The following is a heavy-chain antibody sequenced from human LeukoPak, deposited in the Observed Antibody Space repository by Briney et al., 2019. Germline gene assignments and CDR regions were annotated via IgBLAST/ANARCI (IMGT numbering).Heavy chain of an antibody. J-gene: IGHJ4*02. CDR3: ARVGRFDWLPDY. V-gene: IGHV1-18*01. D-gene: IGHD3-9*01. Sequence: ASVKVSCKASGYTFTSYGISWVRQSPGQGLEWMGWISAYNGNTNYAQKLQGRVTVTTDTSTSTAYMELRSLRSDDTAVYYCARVGRFDWLPDYWGQGTLVTVSS. CDR2: ISAYNGNT. CDR1: GYTFTSYG.